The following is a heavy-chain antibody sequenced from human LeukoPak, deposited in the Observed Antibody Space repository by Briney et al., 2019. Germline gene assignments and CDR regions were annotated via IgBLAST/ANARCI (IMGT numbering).Heavy chain of an antibody. CDR3: ARGLVGITMVRGVLDP. CDR1: GGSSSDYY. D-gene: IGHD3-10*01. V-gene: IGHV4-34*01. CDR2: INHSGST. Sequence: SETLSLTCAVYGGSSSDYYWSWIRQPPGKGLEWNGEINHSGSTNYNPSLKSRVTISVDTSKNQFSLKLSSVTAADTAVYYCARGLVGITMVRGVLDPWGQGTLVTVSS. J-gene: IGHJ5*02.